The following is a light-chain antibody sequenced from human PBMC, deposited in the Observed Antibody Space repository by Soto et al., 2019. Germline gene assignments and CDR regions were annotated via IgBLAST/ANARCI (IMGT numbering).Light chain of an antibody. Sequence: QSVLTQPPSVSGAPGQRVTISCTGSRSNIGAGYDVHWYQQLPGTAPKLIIYGNNNRPSGVPDRFSGYKSGTSAALAISGLQAEDGAEYHCQSFYSSRSGFAFGGGTQL. CDR2: GNN. CDR1: RSNIGAGYD. J-gene: IGLJ3*02. V-gene: IGLV1-40*01. CDR3: QSFYSSRSGFA.